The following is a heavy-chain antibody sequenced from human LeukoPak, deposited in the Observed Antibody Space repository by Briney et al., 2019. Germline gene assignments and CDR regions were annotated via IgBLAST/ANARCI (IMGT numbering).Heavy chain of an antibody. CDR2: IYPGDSDT. CDR1: GYSFTSYW. CDR3: ARTYYDFWSGYYLYFDY. D-gene: IGHD3-3*01. V-gene: IGHV5-51*01. J-gene: IGHJ4*02. Sequence: GESLKISCKGSGYSFTSYWIGWVRQMPGKGLEWMGFIYPGDSDTRYSPSFQGQVTISADKSISTAYRQWSSLKASDTAMYYCARTYYDFWSGYYLYFDYWGQGTLVTVSS.